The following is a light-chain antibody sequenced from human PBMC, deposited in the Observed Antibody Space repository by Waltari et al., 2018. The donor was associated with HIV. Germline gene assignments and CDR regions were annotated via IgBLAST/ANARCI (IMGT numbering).Light chain of an antibody. Sequence: HSVLPHPPSVSGAPGQGVPISCTGRSSNTGAGYDSQWYQQLPGTAPKLLIYGNSNRPSGVPDRFSGSKSGTSASLAITGLQAEDEADYYCQSYDSSLSGSKVFGGGTKLTVL. CDR2: GNS. CDR1: SSNTGAGYD. J-gene: IGLJ3*02. V-gene: IGLV1-40*01. CDR3: QSYDSSLSGSKV.